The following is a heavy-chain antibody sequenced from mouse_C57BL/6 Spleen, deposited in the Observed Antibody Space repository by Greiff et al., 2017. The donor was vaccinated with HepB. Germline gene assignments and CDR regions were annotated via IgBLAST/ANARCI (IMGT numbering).Heavy chain of an antibody. CDR2: ISDGGSYT. V-gene: IGHV5-4*03. D-gene: IGHD1-1*01. CDR3: ARSYGSSYFYYFDD. Sequence: EVKLMESGGGLVKPGGSLKLSCAASGFTFSSYAMSWVRQTPEKRLEWVATISDGGSYTYYPDNVKGRFTISRDNAKNNLYLQMSHLKSEDTAMYYCARSYGSSYFYYFDDWGQGTTLTVSS. J-gene: IGHJ2*01. CDR1: GFTFSSYA.